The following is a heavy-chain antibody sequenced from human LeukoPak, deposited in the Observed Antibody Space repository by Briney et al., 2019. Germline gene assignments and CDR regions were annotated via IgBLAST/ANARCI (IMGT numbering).Heavy chain of an antibody. CDR3: AKDRSLDGGNSNGYFDS. V-gene: IGHV3-23*01. Sequence: GSLRLSCAASGFTFSSYAMNWVGQAPGKGLEWVSIISGSAGSTYYADSVKGRFTISRDNSKNTLFLQMNSLRAEDTAVYYCAKDRSLDGGNSNGYFDSWGQGTLVTVSS. CDR2: ISGSAGST. CDR1: GFTFSSYA. J-gene: IGHJ4*02. D-gene: IGHD4-23*01.